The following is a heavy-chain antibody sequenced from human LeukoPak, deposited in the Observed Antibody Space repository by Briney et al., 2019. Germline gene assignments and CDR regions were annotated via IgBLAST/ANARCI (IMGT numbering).Heavy chain of an antibody. CDR2: IYYSGST. CDR1: GGSISSSSYY. Sequence: SETLSLTCTVSGGSISSSSYYWGWTRQPPGKGLEWIGSIYYSGSTYYNPSLKSRVTISVDTSKNQFSLKLSSVTAADTAVYYCARIGTYGDYAYYFDYWGQGTLVTVSS. CDR3: ARIGTYGDYAYYFDY. J-gene: IGHJ4*02. V-gene: IGHV4-39*07. D-gene: IGHD4-17*01.